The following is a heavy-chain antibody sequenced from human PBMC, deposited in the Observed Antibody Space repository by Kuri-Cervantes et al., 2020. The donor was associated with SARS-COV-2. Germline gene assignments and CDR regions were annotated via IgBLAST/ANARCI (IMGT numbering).Heavy chain of an antibody. J-gene: IGHJ4*02. CDR2: IIPILGTA. CDR3: TTDPNYDFWSGYPQFDY. D-gene: IGHD3-3*01. Sequence: SVKVSCKASGGTFSSYAISWVRQAPGQGLEWMGGIIPILGTANYAQKFQGRVTITTDESTSTAYMELSSLGSEDTAVYYCTTDPNYDFWSGYPQFDYWGQGTLVTVSS. V-gene: IGHV1-69*05. CDR1: GGTFSSYA.